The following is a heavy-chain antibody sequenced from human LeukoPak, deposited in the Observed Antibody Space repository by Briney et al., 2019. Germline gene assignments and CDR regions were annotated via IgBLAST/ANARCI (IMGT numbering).Heavy chain of an antibody. CDR1: GGTFSSYA. Sequence: SVKVSCKASGGTFSSYAISWVRQAPGQGLEWMGGIIPIFGTANYAQKFQGRVTITTDESTSTAYMELSSLRSEDTALYYCARDIGYSYGYYFDYWGQGSLVTVSS. J-gene: IGHJ4*02. V-gene: IGHV1-69*05. CDR3: ARDIGYSYGYYFDY. CDR2: IIPIFGTA. D-gene: IGHD5-18*01.